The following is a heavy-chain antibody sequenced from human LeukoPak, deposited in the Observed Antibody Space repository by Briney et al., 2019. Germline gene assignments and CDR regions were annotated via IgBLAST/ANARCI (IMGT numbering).Heavy chain of an antibody. CDR2: VHYSGST. D-gene: IGHD1-26*01. J-gene: IGHJ4*02. CDR3: ARGINVGATSF. CDR1: GGSMSNYY. V-gene: IGHV4-59*01. Sequence: PSETLSLTCTVSGGSMSNYYWSWVRQRPGKGLEWIGCVHYSGSTKYNPSLKSRVSISIDTSKNQFSLGVTSVTAADTAVYFCARGINVGATSFWGQGALVTVSS.